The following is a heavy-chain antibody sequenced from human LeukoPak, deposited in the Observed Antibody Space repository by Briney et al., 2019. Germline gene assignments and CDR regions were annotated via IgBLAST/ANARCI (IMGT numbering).Heavy chain of an antibody. CDR2: INAGNGNT. V-gene: IGHV1-3*01. CDR3: ASFGGASIAVMGY. J-gene: IGHJ4*02. Sequence: ASVKVSCKASGYTFTSYAMHWVRQAPGQRLEWMGWINAGNGNTKYSQKFQGRVTITRDTSASTAYIELSSLRSEDTAVYYCASFGGASIAVMGYWGQGTLVTVSS. D-gene: IGHD6-19*01. CDR1: GYTFTSYA.